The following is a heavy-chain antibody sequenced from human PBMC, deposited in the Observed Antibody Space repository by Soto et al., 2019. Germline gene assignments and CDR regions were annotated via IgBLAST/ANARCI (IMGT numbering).Heavy chain of an antibody. J-gene: IGHJ5*02. D-gene: IGHD6-19*01. V-gene: IGHV4-61*01. CDR2: ISYTGST. CDR1: GASVSSGIAY. Sequence: QVRLLESGPGLVKPSETLSLTCTVSGASVSSGIAYWSWIRQSPRKGLEWIGYISYTGSTNYNPSFKSRVTISADTSKNQFSLNLSAVTASDTDLYYSTRDYSSGGFGHWGQGILVTVAS. CDR3: TRDYSSGGFGH.